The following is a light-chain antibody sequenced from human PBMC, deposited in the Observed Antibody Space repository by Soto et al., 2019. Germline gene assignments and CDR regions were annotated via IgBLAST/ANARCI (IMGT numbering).Light chain of an antibody. V-gene: IGKV3-11*01. CDR3: QQRSNWRLT. CDR2: DAS. CDR1: QSVSSY. J-gene: IGKJ4*01. Sequence: EIVLTQSPATLSLSPGERATLSCRASQSVSSYLAWYQQKPGQAPRLLIYDASNSATGIPARFSGSGSGTDFTLTISSLEPEVFAVYYCQQRSNWRLTFGGGTKVEIK.